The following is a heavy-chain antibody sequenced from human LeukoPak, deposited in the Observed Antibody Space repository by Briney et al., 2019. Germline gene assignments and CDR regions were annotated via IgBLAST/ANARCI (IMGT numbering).Heavy chain of an antibody. CDR3: ARVHCSGGSCYLVDY. Sequence: PSETLSLTCTVSGGSISSYYSSWIRQPPGKGLEWIGYIYYSGSTNYNPSLKSRVTISVDTSKNQFSLKLSSVTAADTAVYYCARVHCSGGSCYLVDYWGQGTLVTVSS. D-gene: IGHD2-15*01. CDR2: IYYSGST. J-gene: IGHJ4*02. V-gene: IGHV4-59*01. CDR1: GGSISSYY.